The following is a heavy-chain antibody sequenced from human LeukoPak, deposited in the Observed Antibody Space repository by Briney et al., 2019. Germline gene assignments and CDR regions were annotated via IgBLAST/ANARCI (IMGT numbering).Heavy chain of an antibody. CDR2: ISSSGSII. CDR1: GYTFSDYY. J-gene: IGHJ6*03. CDR3: ARVATPPSVYYYYYMDV. Sequence: PGGSLRLSCAASGYTFSDYYMRWIRRAPAKGVERVSYISSSGSIIYYAHSVQGRFTISRDNAKNSLYLQMNSLRADDTAVYYCARVATPPSVYYYYYMDVWGKGTTVTISS. V-gene: IGHV3-11*01. D-gene: IGHD2-15*01.